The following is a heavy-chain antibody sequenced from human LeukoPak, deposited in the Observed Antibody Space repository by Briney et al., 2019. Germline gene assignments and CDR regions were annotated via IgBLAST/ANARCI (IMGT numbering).Heavy chain of an antibody. D-gene: IGHD3-3*01. CDR2: IYYSGST. CDR3: ARASKGFWSGYYFDY. V-gene: IGHV4-39*07. J-gene: IGHJ4*02. CDR1: GGSISSSSYY. Sequence: SETLSLTCTVSGGSISSSSYYWGWIRQPPGKGLEWIGSIYYSGSTYYNPSLKSRVTISVDTSKNQFSLKLSSVTAADTAVYYCARASKGFWSGYYFDYWGQGTLVTVSS.